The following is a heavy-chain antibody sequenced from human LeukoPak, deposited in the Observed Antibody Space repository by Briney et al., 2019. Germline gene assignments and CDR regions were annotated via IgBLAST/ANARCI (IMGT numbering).Heavy chain of an antibody. D-gene: IGHD3-16*01. CDR2: INHSGST. Sequence: SETLSLTCAVYGGSFSGYYWSWIRQPPGKGLEWIGEINHSGSTYYNPSLKSRVTISVDTSKNQFSLKLSSVTAADTAVYYCARLGGVNWFDPWGQGTLVTVSS. CDR1: GGSFSGYY. V-gene: IGHV4-34*01. J-gene: IGHJ5*02. CDR3: ARLGGVNWFDP.